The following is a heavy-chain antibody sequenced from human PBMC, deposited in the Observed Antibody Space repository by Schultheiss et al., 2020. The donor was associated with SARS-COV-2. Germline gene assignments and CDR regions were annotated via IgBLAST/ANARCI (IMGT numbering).Heavy chain of an antibody. Sequence: SETLSLTCTVSGGSISSYYWSWIRQPPGKGLEWIGYIYYSGSTNYNPSLKSRVTISVDTSKNQFSLKLSSVTAADTAVYYCARAAVDTAMVWRYYFDYWGQGTLVTVSS. V-gene: IGHV4-59*01. CDR1: GGSISSYY. CDR2: IYYSGST. J-gene: IGHJ4*02. CDR3: ARAAVDTAMVWRYYFDY. D-gene: IGHD5-18*01.